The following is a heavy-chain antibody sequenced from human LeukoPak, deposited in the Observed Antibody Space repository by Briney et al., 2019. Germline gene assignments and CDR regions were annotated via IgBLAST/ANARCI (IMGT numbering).Heavy chain of an antibody. J-gene: IGHJ4*02. CDR2: VSHSGST. V-gene: IGHV4-39*07. D-gene: IGHD3-22*01. CDR1: GGSVSNTNYY. CDR3: AREPRIDNYFDY. Sequence: SETLSLTCTVSGGSVSNTNYYWAWIRQPPGKGLEWIGSVSHSGSTYYNPSLKSRVTISVDTSKNQFSLKLSSVTAADTAVYYCAREPRIDNYFDYWGQGTLVTVSS.